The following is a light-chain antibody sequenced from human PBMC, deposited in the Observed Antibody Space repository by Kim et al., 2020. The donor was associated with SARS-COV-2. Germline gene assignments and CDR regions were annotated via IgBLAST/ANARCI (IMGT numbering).Light chain of an antibody. J-gene: IGLJ3*02. V-gene: IGLV1-40*01. Sequence: RVTISCTGSTSNIVNYDVHWYQQLPGRAPKLLIYGDTRRPSGVPDRFSGSKSGTSASLAITGLQAEDEADYYCQSYDSSLSGFWVFGGGTQLTVL. CDR1: TSNIVNYD. CDR2: GDT. CDR3: QSYDSSLSGFWV.